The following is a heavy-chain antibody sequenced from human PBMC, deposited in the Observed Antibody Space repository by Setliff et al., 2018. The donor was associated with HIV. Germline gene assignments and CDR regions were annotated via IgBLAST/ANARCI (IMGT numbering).Heavy chain of an antibody. CDR1: GFTFSSYW. J-gene: IGHJ3*02. CDR2: IKQDGSET. Sequence: LRLSCEASGFTFSSYWMSWVRQAPGKGLEWVANIKQDGSETYYVDSVKGRFTISRDNSKNTLYLQMNSLRAEDTAVYYCARGTRIAVGPDAFDIWGQGTMVTVSS. D-gene: IGHD6-19*01. V-gene: IGHV3-7*03. CDR3: ARGTRIAVGPDAFDI.